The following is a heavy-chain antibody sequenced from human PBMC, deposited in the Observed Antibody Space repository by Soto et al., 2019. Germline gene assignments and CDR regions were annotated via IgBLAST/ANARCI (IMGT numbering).Heavy chain of an antibody. Sequence: SGPTLVKPTPTLTLTCTFSGFSLSTSGMCVSWIRQPPGKALEWLALIDWDDDKYYNTSLKTRLTISKDTSKNQVVLTMTNMDPVDTATYYCARILSRGSYFSAFDYWGQGTLVTVSS. CDR1: GFSLSTSGMC. J-gene: IGHJ4*02. V-gene: IGHV2-70*01. D-gene: IGHD1-26*01. CDR2: IDWDDDK. CDR3: ARILSRGSYFSAFDY.